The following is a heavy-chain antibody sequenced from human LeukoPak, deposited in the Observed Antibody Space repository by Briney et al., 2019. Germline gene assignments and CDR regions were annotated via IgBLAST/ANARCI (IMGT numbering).Heavy chain of an antibody. V-gene: IGHV3-33*01. CDR3: ARDSRLHYYGSGSYSY. D-gene: IGHD3-10*01. CDR1: GYTFSSHG. Sequence: PGGSLRLSCAASGYTFSSHGIHWFRQAPGKGLEWVALIWFDGSKKYYADSVKGRFTISRDNSKNSLYLQMNSLRAEDTAVYYCARDSRLHYYGSGSYSYWGQGTLVTVSS. CDR2: IWFDGSKK. J-gene: IGHJ4*02.